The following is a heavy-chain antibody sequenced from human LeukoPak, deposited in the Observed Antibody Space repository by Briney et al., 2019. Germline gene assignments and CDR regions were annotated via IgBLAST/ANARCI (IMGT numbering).Heavy chain of an antibody. J-gene: IGHJ4*02. CDR2: ISSSSSYI. V-gene: IGHV3-21*01. D-gene: IGHD1-14*01. CDR1: GFSFSSYS. CDR3: ARDLTGETKYGNYFDY. Sequence: PGESLRLSCAASGFSFSSYSMNWVRQAPGKGLEWVSSISSSSSYIYYADSVKGRFTISRDNAKNSLYLQMNSLRAEDTAVYYCARDLTGETKYGNYFDYWGQGTLVTVSS.